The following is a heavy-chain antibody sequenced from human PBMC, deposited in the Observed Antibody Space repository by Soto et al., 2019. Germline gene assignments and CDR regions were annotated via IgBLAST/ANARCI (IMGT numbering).Heavy chain of an antibody. V-gene: IGHV1-69*10. CDR3: ARGPQMATIDY. CDR1: GGTFSSYA. Sequence: ASVKVSCKASGGTFSSYAISWGRQAPGQGLEWMGGIIPILGIANYAQKFQGRVTITADKSTSTAYMELSSLRSEDTAVYYCARGPQMATIDYWGQGTLVTVSS. CDR2: IIPILGIA. J-gene: IGHJ4*02. D-gene: IGHD5-12*01.